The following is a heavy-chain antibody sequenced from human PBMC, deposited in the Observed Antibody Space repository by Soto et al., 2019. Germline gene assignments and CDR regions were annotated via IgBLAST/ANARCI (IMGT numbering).Heavy chain of an antibody. CDR3: AREGFGITMVRGVSDGNWFDP. D-gene: IGHD3-10*01. CDR2: IYYSGST. V-gene: IGHV4-30-4*01. CDR1: GGSISSGDYY. Sequence: QVQLQESGPGLVKPSQTLSLTCTVSGGSISSGDYYWSWIRQPPGKGLEWIGYIYYSGSTYYNPSLKSRVTISVDTSKNQFSLKLSSVTAADTAVYYCAREGFGITMVRGVSDGNWFDPWGQGTLVTVSS. J-gene: IGHJ5*02.